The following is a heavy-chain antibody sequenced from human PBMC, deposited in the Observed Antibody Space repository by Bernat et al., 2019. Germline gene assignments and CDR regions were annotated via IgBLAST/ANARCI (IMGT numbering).Heavy chain of an antibody. CDR3: ARGADALDH. J-gene: IGHJ4*02. V-gene: IGHV3-74*01. CDR2: INSDGSGT. CDR1: GFTFSDYW. Sequence: EVQLVESGGGLVQLGGSLRLSCAASGFTFSDYWMHWVRQAPGQGLVWVSHINSDGSGTSYADSVKGRFTFSRDNAKNMLYLQMNSLRAEDTAVYYCARGADALDHWGQGTLVTVSS.